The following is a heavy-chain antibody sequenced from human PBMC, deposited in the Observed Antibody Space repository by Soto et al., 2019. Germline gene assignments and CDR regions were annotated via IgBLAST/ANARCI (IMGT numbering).Heavy chain of an antibody. CDR1: GYIFTTYS. J-gene: IGHJ5*02. CDR2: VSASNGKT. Sequence: QIQLVQSGSEVRMPGASVKVSCKASGYIFTTYSITWVRQAPGQGLEWMGWVSASNGKTNYAQKFEDRVTMTTDTSTTTAYMELWSLRSDDTAVYYCEREAFGVQASWFDPWGQGTLVTVSS. V-gene: IGHV1-18*04. CDR3: EREAFGVQASWFDP. D-gene: IGHD3-10*01.